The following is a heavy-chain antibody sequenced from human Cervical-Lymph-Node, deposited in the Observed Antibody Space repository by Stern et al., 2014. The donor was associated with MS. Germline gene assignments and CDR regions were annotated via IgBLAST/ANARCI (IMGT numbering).Heavy chain of an antibody. Sequence: VQLVESGAGVVQPGTSLRLSCAASGFTFSTYAMHWVRQAPGQGLEWMAFIYSDCSNKYYTHDVKGRFTISRDNYKDTLYLQMNSLRVEDTAVYYCARENYYGSGSPLDYWGQGTLVTVSS. J-gene: IGHJ4*02. CDR2: IYSDCSNK. CDR3: ARENYYGSGSPLDY. D-gene: IGHD3-10*01. V-gene: IGHV3-30-3*01. CDR1: GFTFSTYA.